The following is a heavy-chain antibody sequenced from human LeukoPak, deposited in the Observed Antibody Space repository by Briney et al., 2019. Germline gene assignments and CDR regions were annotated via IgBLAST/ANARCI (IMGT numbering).Heavy chain of an antibody. V-gene: IGHV6-1*01. CDR1: GDSVSSNSAA. Sequence: SQTLSLTCAISGDSVSSNSAAWHWIRQSPSRGLEWLGRTYHRSRWYNDYAASVKSRITINPDTPKNQFSLQLNSVTPEDTAVYYCARDRGRGGYVYFDYWGQGTLVTVSS. CDR3: ARDRGRGGYVYFDY. D-gene: IGHD5-24*01. CDR2: TYHRSRWYN. J-gene: IGHJ4*02.